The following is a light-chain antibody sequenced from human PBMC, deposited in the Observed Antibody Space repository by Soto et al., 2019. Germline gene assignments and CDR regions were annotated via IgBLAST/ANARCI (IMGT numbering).Light chain of an antibody. Sequence: EILLTQSPGTLSLSPGERATLSCRASQSVSSSYLAWYQQKPGQAPGLLIYGASSRATGIPDRFSGSGSGTDFTLTISRLEPEDFAVYYCQQYGGSPWTFGQGTKVEIK. CDR1: QSVSSSY. CDR3: QQYGGSPWT. J-gene: IGKJ1*01. V-gene: IGKV3-20*01. CDR2: GAS.